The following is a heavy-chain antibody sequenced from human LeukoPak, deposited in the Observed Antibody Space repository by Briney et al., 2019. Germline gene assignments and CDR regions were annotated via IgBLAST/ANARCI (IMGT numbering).Heavy chain of an antibody. CDR3: AKGWPAAILPGY. V-gene: IGHV3-23*01. Sequence: GGSLRLSCAASGFTFSSYAMSWVRQAPGKGLEWVSAISGSGGSTYYADPVKGRFTISRDNSKNTLYLQMNSLRAESTAVYYCAKGWPAAILPGYWGQGTLVTVSS. D-gene: IGHD2-2*02. CDR1: GFTFSSYA. CDR2: ISGSGGST. J-gene: IGHJ4*02.